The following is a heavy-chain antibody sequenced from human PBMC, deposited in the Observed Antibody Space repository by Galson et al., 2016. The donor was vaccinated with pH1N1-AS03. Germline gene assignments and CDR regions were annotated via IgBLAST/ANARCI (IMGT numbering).Heavy chain of an antibody. CDR1: GFTFNCA. J-gene: IGHJ4*02. CDR2: ISGSGDNT. V-gene: IGHV3-23*01. CDR3: AKVMHGYGNSWSNFFDH. Sequence: SLRLSCAASGFTFNCAMSWVRQAPGRGLEWVSAISGSGDNTFYEDSVRGRFTISRDNSENTLYLQMNNLRAEDTAVYYCAKVMHGYGNSWSNFFDHWGQGTLVTVSS. D-gene: IGHD6-19*01.